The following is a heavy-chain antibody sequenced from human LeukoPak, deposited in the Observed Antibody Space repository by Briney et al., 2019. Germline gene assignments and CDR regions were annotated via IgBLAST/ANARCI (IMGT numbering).Heavy chain of an antibody. Sequence: SETLSLTCTVSGGSISSYYWSWIRQPPGKGLEWIGYIYYSGSTNYNPSLKSRVTISVDTSKNQFSLKLSSVTAADTAVYYCARQSSGWPYYYYGMDVWGQGTTVTVS. J-gene: IGHJ6*02. V-gene: IGHV4-59*08. CDR3: ARQSSGWPYYYYGMDV. D-gene: IGHD6-19*01. CDR2: IYYSGST. CDR1: GGSISSYY.